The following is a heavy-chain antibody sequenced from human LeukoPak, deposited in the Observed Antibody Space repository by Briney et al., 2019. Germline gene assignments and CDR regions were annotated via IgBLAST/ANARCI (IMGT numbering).Heavy chain of an antibody. CDR2: ISSSSNYI. J-gene: IGHJ4*02. Sequence: GGSLRLSCAASGFTFSSYSMNWVRQAPGKGLEWVSSISSSSNYIYYADSVKGRFTISRDNAKNSLYLQMNSLRAEDTAVYYCARDQGSGWYYFDYWGQGTLVTVSS. CDR3: ARDQGSGWYYFDY. CDR1: GFTFSSYS. V-gene: IGHV3-21*01. D-gene: IGHD6-19*01.